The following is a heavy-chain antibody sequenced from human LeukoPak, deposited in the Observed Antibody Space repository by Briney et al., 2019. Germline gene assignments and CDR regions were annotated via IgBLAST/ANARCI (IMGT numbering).Heavy chain of an antibody. V-gene: IGHV4-59*01. D-gene: IGHD5-24*01. J-gene: IGHJ6*03. CDR3: ARESRRDGYNTAYYYYYYMDV. Sequence: SETLSLTFTVSAGSISSYYWSWIRQPPAKGLKCIGNIYYSGYTTYSPSLRSRVTISVDTSKNQFSLKLSSVTAADTAVYYCARESRRDGYNTAYYYYYYMDVWGKGTTVTVSS. CDR1: AGSISSYY. CDR2: IYYSGYT.